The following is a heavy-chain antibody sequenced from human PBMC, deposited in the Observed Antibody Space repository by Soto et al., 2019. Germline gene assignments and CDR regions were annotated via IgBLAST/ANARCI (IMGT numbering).Heavy chain of an antibody. J-gene: IGHJ3*02. V-gene: IGHV1-69*13. CDR1: GGTFNTYA. Sequence: SVKVSCKASGGTFNTYAISWVRQAPGQGLEWMGGIIPLFGTTNYAQKFQGRVTITADESTSTAYMELSSLRSEDTAFYYCARPRSHYYDRSAERAFDIWGQGTMVTVSS. CDR2: IIPLFGTT. D-gene: IGHD3-22*01. CDR3: ARPRSHYYDRSAERAFDI.